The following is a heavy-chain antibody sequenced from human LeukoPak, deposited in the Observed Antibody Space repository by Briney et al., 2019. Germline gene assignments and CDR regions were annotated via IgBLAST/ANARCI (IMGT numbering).Heavy chain of an antibody. J-gene: IGHJ4*02. CDR2: FSHTESP. Sequence: PSETLSLTCAISGASFSGYSWTWIRQPPGKGLEWIGEFSHTESPIYNPSLKSRVNISIDTSKNQFSLRLTSVTAADTAVYFCARPRLLFGSGPILVWGQGTLVTVSS. CDR1: GASFSGYS. CDR3: ARPRLLFGSGPILV. D-gene: IGHD3-10*01. V-gene: IGHV4-34*01.